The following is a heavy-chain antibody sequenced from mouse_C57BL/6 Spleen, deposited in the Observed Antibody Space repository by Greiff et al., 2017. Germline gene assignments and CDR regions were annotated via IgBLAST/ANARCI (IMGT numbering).Heavy chain of an antibody. D-gene: IGHD1-1*01. Sequence: QVQLQQSGAELVRPGTSVKVSCKASGYAFTNYLIEWVKQRPGQGLEWIGVINPGSGGTNYNEKFKGKATLTADKSSSTAYMQLSSLTSEDSAVYFCASSPLPYCGSSLAWFAYWGQGTLVTVSA. CDR1: GYAFTNYL. J-gene: IGHJ3*01. V-gene: IGHV1-54*01. CDR2: INPGSGGT. CDR3: ASSPLPYCGSSLAWFAY.